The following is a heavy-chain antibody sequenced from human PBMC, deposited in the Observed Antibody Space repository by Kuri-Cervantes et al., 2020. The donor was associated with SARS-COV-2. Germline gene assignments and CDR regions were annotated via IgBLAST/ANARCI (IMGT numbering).Heavy chain of an antibody. V-gene: IGHV4-61*08. CDR3: ARERVGYDTNHYHFDS. J-gene: IGHJ4*02. CDR2: TYYIGTT. Sequence: SETLSLTCTVSGGSVSSSGYSWTWIRQPPGKGLEWIGHTYYIGTTKYNPSLKSRVTISIDTSKIQFCLKLNSVSAADTSVYYRARERVGYDTNHYHFDSWGQGTLVTVSS. CDR1: GGSVSSSGYS. D-gene: IGHD5-12*01.